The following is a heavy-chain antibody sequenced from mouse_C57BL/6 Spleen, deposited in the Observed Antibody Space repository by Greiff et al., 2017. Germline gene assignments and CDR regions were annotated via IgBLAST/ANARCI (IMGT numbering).Heavy chain of an antibody. J-gene: IGHJ2*01. CDR3: VRQGENFWVFDY. CDR2: IRSKSNNYAT. V-gene: IGHV10-1*01. D-gene: IGHD4-1*01. Sequence: EVKLVESGGGLVQPKGSLKLSCAASGFSFNTYAMNWVRQAPGKGLEWVARIRSKSNNYATYYADSVKDRFTISRDDSESRLFLQRNNLKTEDTAMYSCVRQGENFWVFDYWGQGTTLTVSS. CDR1: GFSFNTYA.